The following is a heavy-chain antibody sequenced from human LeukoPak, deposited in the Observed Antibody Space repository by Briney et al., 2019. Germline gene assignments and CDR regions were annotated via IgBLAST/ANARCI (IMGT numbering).Heavy chain of an antibody. D-gene: IGHD3-10*01. Sequence: GGSLRLSCAASGFTFSSYGMSWVRQAPGKGLEWVSAISGSGGSTYYADSVKGRFTISRDNSKNTLYLPMNSLRAEDTAVYYCAKDVWFGESPFDYWGQGTLVTVSS. V-gene: IGHV3-23*01. CDR1: GFTFSSYG. CDR3: AKDVWFGESPFDY. J-gene: IGHJ4*02. CDR2: ISGSGGST.